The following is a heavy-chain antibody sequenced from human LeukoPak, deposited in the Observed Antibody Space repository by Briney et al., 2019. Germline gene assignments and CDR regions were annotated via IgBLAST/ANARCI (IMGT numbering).Heavy chain of an antibody. CDR3: ARGVPGYSYGGMYFDY. D-gene: IGHD5-18*01. CDR2: INPSGGIT. CDR1: GYTFTSYY. V-gene: IGHV1-46*01. J-gene: IGHJ4*02. Sequence: ASVKVSCKASGYTFTSYYIHWVRQAPGQGLEWMGIINPSGGITSYAQKFQGRVTMTRDTSTSTVYMELSSLRSDDTAVYYCARGVPGYSYGGMYFDYWGQGTLVTVSS.